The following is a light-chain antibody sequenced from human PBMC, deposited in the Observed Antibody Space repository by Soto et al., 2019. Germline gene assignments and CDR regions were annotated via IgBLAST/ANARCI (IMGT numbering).Light chain of an antibody. J-gene: IGKJ5*01. Sequence: EMQMTQSPSTLSASVGDRVTISWRASQSISSWLAWYQQKPGKAPKLMIYEASTLQSGVPSRFSGSGSGTEFTLTISGLLPEDFATYHCQQLNTLPFTFGQGTRLEIK. V-gene: IGKV1-5*01. CDR1: QSISSW. CDR2: EAS. CDR3: QQLNTLPFT.